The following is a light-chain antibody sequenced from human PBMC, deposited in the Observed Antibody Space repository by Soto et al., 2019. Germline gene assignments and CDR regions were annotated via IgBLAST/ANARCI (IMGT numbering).Light chain of an antibody. CDR1: SADVGAFDY. CDR2: DVS. V-gene: IGLV2-14*03. J-gene: IGLJ3*02. Sequence: QSVLTQPASVSGSPGQSITISCAGTSADVGAFDYVSWYQHHQGKVPKLMIFDVSDRPSGVSTRFSGSKSANMASLTISGLQPDDEADYYCAAYTTSSTLVFGGGTKLTVL. CDR3: AAYTTSSTLV.